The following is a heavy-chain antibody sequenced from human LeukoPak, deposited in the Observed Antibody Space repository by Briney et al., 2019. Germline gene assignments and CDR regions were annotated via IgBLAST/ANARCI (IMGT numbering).Heavy chain of an antibody. CDR3: AKVVRAVAGFVWGWFDP. J-gene: IGHJ5*02. Sequence: GGSLRLSCAASGFTFSSYSMNWVRQAPGKGLEWVAFIRYDGSNKYYADSVKGRFTISRDNSKNTLYLQMNSLRAEDTAVYYCAKVVRAVAGFVWGWFDPWGQGTLVTVSS. D-gene: IGHD6-19*01. CDR2: IRYDGSNK. CDR1: GFTFSSYS. V-gene: IGHV3-30*02.